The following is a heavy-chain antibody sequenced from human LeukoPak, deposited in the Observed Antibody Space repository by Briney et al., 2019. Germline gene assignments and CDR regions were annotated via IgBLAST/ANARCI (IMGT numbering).Heavy chain of an antibody. CDR3: ARAHTTGWY. CDR1: GYTFIDYY. V-gene: IGHV1-2*02. D-gene: IGHD6-19*01. Sequence: ASVKVSCKASGYTFIDYYVHWVRQVPGQGLEWMGWINPNAGGTNYAQKFQGRVTMAWDTSITTTYMELSRLTSDDTAVYYCARAHTTGWYWGQGTQVTVSS. CDR2: INPNAGGT. J-gene: IGHJ4*02.